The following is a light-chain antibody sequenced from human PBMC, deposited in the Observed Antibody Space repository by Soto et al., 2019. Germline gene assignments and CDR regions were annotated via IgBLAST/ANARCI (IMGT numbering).Light chain of an antibody. CDR1: QSVSSSY. CDR3: QQYGASPWT. Sequence: EIVLTQSPGTLSLSPGERATLSCRASQSVSSSYLAWYQQKRGQAPRLLIYDTSTRATGIPDRFSGSGSGTDLTLTITRLEPEDFAVYHCQQYGASPWTSGQGTKVDIK. CDR2: DTS. J-gene: IGKJ1*01. V-gene: IGKV3-20*01.